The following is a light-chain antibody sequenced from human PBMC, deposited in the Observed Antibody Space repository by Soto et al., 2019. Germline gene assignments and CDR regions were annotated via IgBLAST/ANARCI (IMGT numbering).Light chain of an antibody. Sequence: DIQLTQSPSFLSASVGDRVTITCRASQGISSYLAWYQKKPGKAPKLLMYAASTLQAGVPSRFSGSGSGTDFTLTISSLQPEDVAAYYCQKYNSAPLTVGGGTKVDIK. J-gene: IGKJ4*01. V-gene: IGKV1-27*01. CDR2: AAS. CDR3: QKYNSAPLT. CDR1: QGISSY.